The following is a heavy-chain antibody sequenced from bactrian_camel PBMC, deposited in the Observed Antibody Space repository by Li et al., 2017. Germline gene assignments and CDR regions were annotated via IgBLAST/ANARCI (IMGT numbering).Heavy chain of an antibody. D-gene: IGHD5*01. V-gene: IGHV3S53*01. CDR1: GYRYSTYC. Sequence: HVQLVESGGGSVQAGESLRLSCVVSGYRYSTYCMGWFRQVPGNEREPLASIDSDGRTSVADSVKGRFTISRDNAKNTVYLQMNSLEAEDTAMYYCAAGYIGSRCDLAATSYNYWGQGTQVTVS. J-gene: IGHJ4*01. CDR3: AAGYIGSRCDLAATSYNY. CDR2: IDSDGRT.